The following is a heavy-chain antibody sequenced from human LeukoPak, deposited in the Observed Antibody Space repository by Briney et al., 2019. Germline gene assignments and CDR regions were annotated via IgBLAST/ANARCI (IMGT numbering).Heavy chain of an antibody. CDR2: ITSKAYGETI. D-gene: IGHD4-17*01. CDR1: GFSFGDYA. CDR3: SRAHDSGYAFDI. J-gene: IGHJ3*02. V-gene: IGHV3-49*03. Sequence: PGRSLRLSCTASGFSFGDYAMNWFRQAPGKGLEWVGLITSKAYGETIEYAASVKGRFTISRDDSKSIASLQMNSLKTEDTAVYYCSRAHDSGYAFDIWGQGTMVTVSS.